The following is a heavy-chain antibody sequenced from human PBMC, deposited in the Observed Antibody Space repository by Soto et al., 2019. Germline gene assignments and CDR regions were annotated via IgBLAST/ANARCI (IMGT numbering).Heavy chain of an antibody. D-gene: IGHD2-2*01. CDR2: IYSGGNT. CDR1: VFIVNSND. J-gene: IGHJ4*02. V-gene: IGHV3-53*01. Sequence: WGSLLLSCASSVFIVNSNDMTWVRQAPGKGLEWVSVIYSGGNTFYADSVKGRFIISRDNSKNTLFLQMNSLRAEDTAVYYCARLRPISVVSLDSWGQGTVVTSPQ. CDR3: ARLRPISVVSLDS.